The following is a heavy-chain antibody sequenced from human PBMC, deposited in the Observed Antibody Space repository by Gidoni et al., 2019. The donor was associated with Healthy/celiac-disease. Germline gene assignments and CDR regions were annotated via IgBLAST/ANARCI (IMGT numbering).Heavy chain of an antibody. CDR3: ARGDSSSSTYYFDY. J-gene: IGHJ4*02. CDR2: IDWDDDK. V-gene: IGHV2-70*04. CDR1: VFSLLLSGMR. D-gene: IGHD6-13*01. Sequence: QVTLKESGLALVKPTQTLTLTCTFSVFSLLLSGMRVSWLRQRPGKALEWLARIDWDDDKFYSTSLKTRLTISKDTSKNQVVLTMTNMDPVDTATYYCARGDSSSSTYYFDYWGQGTLVTVSS.